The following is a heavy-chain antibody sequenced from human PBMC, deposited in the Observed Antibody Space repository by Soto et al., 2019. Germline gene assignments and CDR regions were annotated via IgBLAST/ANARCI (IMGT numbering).Heavy chain of an antibody. CDR3: AREGIVVVPYAFDI. J-gene: IGHJ3*02. V-gene: IGHV4-30-4*01. D-gene: IGHD2-2*01. CDR1: GGSISSCDYY. Sequence: PSETLSLTCTVSGGSISSCDYYWSWIRQPPGKGLEWIGYIYYSGSTYYNPSLKSRVTISVDTSKNQFSLKLSSVTAADTAVYYCAREGIVVVPYAFDIWGQGTMVT. CDR2: IYYSGST.